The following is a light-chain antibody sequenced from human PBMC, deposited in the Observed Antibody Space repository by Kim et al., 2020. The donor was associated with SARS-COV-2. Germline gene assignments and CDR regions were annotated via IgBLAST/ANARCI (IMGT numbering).Light chain of an antibody. CDR2: GAS. J-gene: IGKJ5*01. CDR3: QQYGSSPIT. Sequence: EIVLTQSPGTLSLSPGERATLSCRASQSTANNDLAWYQQKSGQAPRLLIRGASSRATGIPDRFSGSGSGTDFTLTISRLEPEDFAVYHCQQYGSSPITFGQGTRLEIK. V-gene: IGKV3-20*01. CDR1: QSTANND.